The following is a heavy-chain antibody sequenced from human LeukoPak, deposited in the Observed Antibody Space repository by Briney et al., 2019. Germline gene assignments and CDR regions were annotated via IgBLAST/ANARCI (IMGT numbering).Heavy chain of an antibody. CDR2: ISHDGSNK. J-gene: IGHJ4*02. CDR1: GFTFSSYA. Sequence: GGSLRLSCAASGFTFSSYAMHWVRQAPGKGLEWVAVISHDGSNKYYADSVKGRFTISRDNSKNTLYLQMNSLRAEDTAVYYCARYGSSPHWGQGTLVTVSS. CDR3: ARYGSSPH. D-gene: IGHD6-6*01. V-gene: IGHV3-30-3*01.